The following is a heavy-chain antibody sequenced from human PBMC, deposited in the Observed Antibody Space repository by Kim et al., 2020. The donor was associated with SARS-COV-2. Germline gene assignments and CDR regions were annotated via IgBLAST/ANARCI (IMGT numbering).Heavy chain of an antibody. D-gene: IGHD2-15*01. CDR2: ISYDGSNK. J-gene: IGHJ6*02. CDR1: GFTFSSYA. CDR3: ARKDYYGMDV. V-gene: IGHV3-30-3*01. Sequence: GGSLRLSCAASGFTFSSYAMHWVRQAPGKGLEWVAVISYDGSNKYYADSVKGRFTISRDNSKNTLYLQMNSLRAEDTAVYYCARKDYYGMDVWGQGTTVT.